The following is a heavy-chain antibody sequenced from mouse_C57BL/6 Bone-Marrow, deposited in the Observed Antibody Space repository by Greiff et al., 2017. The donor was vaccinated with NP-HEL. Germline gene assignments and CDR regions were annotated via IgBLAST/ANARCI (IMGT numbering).Heavy chain of an antibody. CDR1: GYSITSGYY. CDR2: ISYDGSN. V-gene: IGHV3-6*01. CDR3: ARTCGDYSNYFDY. J-gene: IGHJ2*01. Sequence: EVQLVESGPGLVKPSQSLSLTCSVTGYSITSGYYWNWIRQFPGNKLEWMGYISYDGSNNYNPSLKNRISITRDTSKNQFFLKLNSVTTEDTATYYCARTCGDYSNYFDYWGQGTTLTVSS. D-gene: IGHD2-5*01.